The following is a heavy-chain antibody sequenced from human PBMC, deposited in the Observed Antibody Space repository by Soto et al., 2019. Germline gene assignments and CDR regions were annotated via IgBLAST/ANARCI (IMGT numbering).Heavy chain of an antibody. J-gene: IGHJ4*02. Sequence: QVQLQESGPGLVKPSDTLSLTCTVSGGSLSPYYWSWIRQPPGEGLEWIGYIYYSGSTDYNPSRKSRVTISVETYKNQFSLNLTSVTTADTAIYDCARIIASADKYYFDFWGQGTLVTVS. CDR1: GGSLSPYY. CDR3: ARIIASADKYYFDF. CDR2: IYYSGST. V-gene: IGHV4-59*07. D-gene: IGHD6-13*01.